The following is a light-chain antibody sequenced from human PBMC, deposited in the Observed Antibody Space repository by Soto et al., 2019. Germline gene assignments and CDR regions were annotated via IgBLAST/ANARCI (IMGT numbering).Light chain of an antibody. J-gene: IGKJ3*01. V-gene: IGKV2-28*01. CDR1: QSRLYTNGYNY. CDR2: LGS. Sequence: DAVMTQSPLALPATPGEPASISCRSSQSRLYTNGYNYMDWYLQKPGQSPQLLIYLGSDRASGVPDRLTGSGSVTDFTLKISRVEAEDFVVYYCIQARHTPFTCGHGTKVNI. CDR3: IQARHTPFT.